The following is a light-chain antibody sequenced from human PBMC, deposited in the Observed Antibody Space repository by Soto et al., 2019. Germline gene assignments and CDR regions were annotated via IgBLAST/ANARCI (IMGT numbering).Light chain of an antibody. J-gene: IGKJ1*01. CDR2: GAS. Sequence: EFLLTQSPGTLSLSPGERATLSCRASQSVSSNLAWYQQKPGQAPRLLIYGASTRATGIPARFSGSGSGTESTLTISSLQSEDFAVYCCQQYYKLPWTFGQGTKVDIK. CDR3: QQYYKLPWT. CDR1: QSVSSN. V-gene: IGKV3-15*01.